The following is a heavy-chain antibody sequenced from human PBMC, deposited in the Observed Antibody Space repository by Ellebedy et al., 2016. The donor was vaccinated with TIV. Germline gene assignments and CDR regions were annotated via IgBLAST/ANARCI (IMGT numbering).Heavy chain of an antibody. Sequence: MPSETLSLTCAVYVGSFSGYYWSWIRQPPGKGLEWIGEINHSGSTNYNPSLKSRVTISVDTSKNQFSLKVNAVTAADTAVYYCARGKSNLYRSIVARPYDYWGQGTLVTVSS. J-gene: IGHJ4*02. CDR1: VGSFSGYY. V-gene: IGHV4-34*01. CDR3: ARGKSNLYRSIVARPYDY. D-gene: IGHD6-6*01. CDR2: INHSGST.